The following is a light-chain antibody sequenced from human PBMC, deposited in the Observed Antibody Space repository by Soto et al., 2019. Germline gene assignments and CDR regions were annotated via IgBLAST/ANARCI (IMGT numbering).Light chain of an antibody. CDR2: EVS. J-gene: IGLJ1*01. Sequence: QSVLTQPASVSGSPGQSVTISCTGTSSDVGGYKSVSWYQQHPGKAPKLMIYEVSNQPSGVSNRFSGSKSGNTASLTISGLQAEDEADYYCCSYTSSSPYVFGTGTKGTAL. CDR3: CSYTSSSPYV. CDR1: SSDVGGYKS. V-gene: IGLV2-14*01.